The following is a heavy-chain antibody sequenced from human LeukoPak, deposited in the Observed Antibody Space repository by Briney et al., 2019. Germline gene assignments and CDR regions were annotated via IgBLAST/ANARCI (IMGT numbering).Heavy chain of an antibody. CDR3: ARETYDFWSGYYSFDY. D-gene: IGHD3-3*01. V-gene: IGHV4-59*01. CDR2: IYYSGST. J-gene: IGHJ4*02. CDR1: GGSISSYY. Sequence: SETLSLTCTVSGGSISSYYWSWIRQPPGKGLEWIGYIYYSGSTNYNPSLKSRVTISVDTSKNQFSLKLSSVTAADTAVYYCARETYDFWSGYYSFDYGGQGTLVTVSS.